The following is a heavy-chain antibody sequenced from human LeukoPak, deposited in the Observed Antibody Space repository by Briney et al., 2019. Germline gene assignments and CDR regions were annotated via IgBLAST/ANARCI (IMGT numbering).Heavy chain of an antibody. CDR3: AKPPGITMIVVVMYWYFDL. J-gene: IGHJ2*01. CDR2: ISGSGGST. D-gene: IGHD3-22*01. CDR1: GFTFSSYA. V-gene: IGHV3-23*01. Sequence: GGSLRLSCAASGFTFSSYAMSWVRQAPGKGLEWVSAISGSGGSTYYADSVKGRFTISRDNSKNTLYPQMNSLRAEDTAVYYCAKPPGITMIVVVMYWYFDLWGRGTLVTVSS.